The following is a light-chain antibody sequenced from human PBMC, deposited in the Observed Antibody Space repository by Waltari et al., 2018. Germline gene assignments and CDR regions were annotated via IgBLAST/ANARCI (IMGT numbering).Light chain of an antibody. CDR2: GAS. CDR3: QQYSSGPLA. J-gene: IGKJ4*01. V-gene: IGKV1-27*01. CDR1: QDIRNS. Sequence: DIQITQSPSSLSTSAGDRVTITCRASQDIRNSLAWYQQKPGRAPQILIYGASTLRSGVPSRFSGSGSATDFILTINSLQPEDVAIYYCQQYSSGPLAFGGGTKVEI.